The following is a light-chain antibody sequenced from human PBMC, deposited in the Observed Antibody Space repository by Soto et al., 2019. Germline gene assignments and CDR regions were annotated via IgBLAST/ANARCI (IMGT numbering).Light chain of an antibody. CDR1: QSISSY. CDR2: AAS. CDR3: KQSYSTPPT. J-gene: IGKJ4*01. V-gene: IGKV1-39*01. Sequence: DIQMTQSPSSLSASVGDRVTITCRASQSISSYLNWYQQKPGKAHKLLIYAASSLQSGVQSRFSGSGSGTDFTLTIRSLQPEDFATYYCKQSYSTPPTFGGGTKVDIK.